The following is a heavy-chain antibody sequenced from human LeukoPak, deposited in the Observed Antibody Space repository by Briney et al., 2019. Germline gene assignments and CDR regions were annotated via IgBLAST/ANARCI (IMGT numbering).Heavy chain of an antibody. V-gene: IGHV4-39*01. Sequence: PSETLSLTCTVSGGSLSSVSYYWGWIRQPPGEGLEWLGSIYYSGSTYYNPSLKSRVTVSVDTSKNQFYLRLSTVTAADTAVYYRASLGRGGSYYYYFGMDVWGQGTTGIVSS. CDR2: IYYSGST. CDR3: ASLGRGGSYYYYFGMDV. J-gene: IGHJ6*02. CDR1: GGSLSSVSYY. D-gene: IGHD1-26*01.